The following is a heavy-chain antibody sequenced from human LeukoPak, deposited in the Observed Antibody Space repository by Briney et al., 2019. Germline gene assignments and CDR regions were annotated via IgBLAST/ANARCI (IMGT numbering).Heavy chain of an antibody. V-gene: IGHV3-7*01. Sequence: GGSPRLSCAASGFTFSSYWMSWVRQAPGKGLEWVANIKQDGSEKYYVDSVKGRFTISRDNAKNSLYLQMNSLRAEDTAVYYCARVRRGSYYDFDYWGQGTLVTVSS. J-gene: IGHJ4*02. D-gene: IGHD1-26*01. CDR3: ARVRRGSYYDFDY. CDR2: IKQDGSEK. CDR1: GFTFSSYW.